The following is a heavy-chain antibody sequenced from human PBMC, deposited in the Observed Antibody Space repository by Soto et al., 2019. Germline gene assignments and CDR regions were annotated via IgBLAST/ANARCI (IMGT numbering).Heavy chain of an antibody. D-gene: IGHD4-17*01. CDR2: ISYDGSNK. J-gene: IGHJ4*02. V-gene: IGHV3-30*18. Sequence: GGSLRLSCAASGFTFSSYGMHWVRQAPGKGLEWVAVISYDGSNKYYADSVKGRFTISRDNSKNTLYLQMNSLRAEDTAVYYCAKELDYGGNPEAFDYWGQGTLVTVSS. CDR3: AKELDYGGNPEAFDY. CDR1: GFTFSSYG.